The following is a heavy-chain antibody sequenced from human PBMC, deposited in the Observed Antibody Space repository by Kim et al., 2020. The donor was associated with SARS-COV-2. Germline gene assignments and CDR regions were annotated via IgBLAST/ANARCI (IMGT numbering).Heavy chain of an antibody. J-gene: IGHJ6*02. D-gene: IGHD6-13*01. CDR1: GGSISSYY. Sequence: SETLSLTCTVSGGSISSYYWSWIRQPPGKGLEWIGYIYYSGSTNYNPSLKSRVTISVDTSKNQFSLKLSSVTAADTAVYYCARDLAAAGTSYYYYGMDVWGQGTTVTVSS. CDR2: IYYSGST. V-gene: IGHV4-59*13. CDR3: ARDLAAAGTSYYYYGMDV.